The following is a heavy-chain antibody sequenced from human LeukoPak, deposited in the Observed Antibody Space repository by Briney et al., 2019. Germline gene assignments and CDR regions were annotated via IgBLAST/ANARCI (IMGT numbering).Heavy chain of an antibody. CDR1: GGSVSSSDYY. Sequence: SETLSLTCTVSGGSVSSSDYYWGWIRQPPGKGLEWIGSIYYSGNTYYNPSLKSRVTISVDTSKNQFSLKLNSVTAADTAVYYCVRQKITTSDYWGQGTLVTVPS. D-gene: IGHD3-16*01. V-gene: IGHV4-39*01. CDR3: VRQKITTSDY. CDR2: IYYSGNT. J-gene: IGHJ4*02.